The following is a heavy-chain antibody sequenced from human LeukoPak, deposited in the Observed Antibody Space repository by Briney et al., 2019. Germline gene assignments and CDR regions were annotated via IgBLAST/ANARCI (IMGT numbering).Heavy chain of an antibody. J-gene: IGHJ4*02. V-gene: IGHV4-39*01. CDR3: ARLDASLAHLSGSFPDY. CDR1: GGSITNSDYF. D-gene: IGHD3-10*01. CDR2: VDYSGRP. Sequence: SETLSLTCTVSGGSITNSDYFWGWIRQPPGKGLEWMGNVDYSGRPHRNPSLMGLVTINADRSRNQFSLNLSSVTAADTAVYFCARLDASLAHLSGSFPDYWGQGALVTVSS.